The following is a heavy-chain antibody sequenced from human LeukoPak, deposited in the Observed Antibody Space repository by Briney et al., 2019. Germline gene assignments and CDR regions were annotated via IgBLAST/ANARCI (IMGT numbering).Heavy chain of an antibody. CDR2: VHYTRSYSGTT. V-gene: IGHV4-39*01. J-gene: IGHJ4*02. Sequence: SETLPLTCTDSSGSILSDVFYWGWIRQSPGKGLEWIGSVHYTRSYSGTTYYNPSLESRVTVSTDRSKTLCSLKLTSVTAADTAVYYCVAEEYGTGSCYKSAFWGQGTLVTVSS. CDR1: SGSILSDVFY. CDR3: VAEEYGTGSCYKSAF. D-gene: IGHD3-10*01.